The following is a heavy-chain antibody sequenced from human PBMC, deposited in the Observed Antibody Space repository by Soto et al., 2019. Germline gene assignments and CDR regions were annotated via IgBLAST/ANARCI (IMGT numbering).Heavy chain of an antibody. J-gene: IGHJ4*02. CDR3: AKDSLITGTTEPFDY. CDR1: GFAFINYA. Sequence: EVQLLESGGGLVQPGGSLTLSCAASGFAFINYAMSGVRQAPGKGLEWVSTIRSSGASTDYANSVKGRFTLSRDNSKNTLYLRMNSLRAEDTALYYCAKDSLITGTTEPFDYWGQGTLVTVSS. V-gene: IGHV3-23*01. CDR2: IRSSGAST. D-gene: IGHD1-7*01.